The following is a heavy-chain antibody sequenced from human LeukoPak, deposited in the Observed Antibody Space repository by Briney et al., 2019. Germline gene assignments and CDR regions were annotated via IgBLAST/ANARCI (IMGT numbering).Heavy chain of an antibody. CDR2: ISSNGGST. D-gene: IGHD3-10*02. CDR3: VKGSCSGSYFDY. J-gene: IGHJ4*02. Sequence: PGGSLRLSCSASGFTFSRYAMHWVRQAPGKGLEYVSAISSNGGSTYYADSVKGRFTISRDNSRNTLHLQMSSLRVEDTAVYYCVKGSCSGSYFDYWGQGTLVTVSS. CDR1: GFTFSRYA. V-gene: IGHV3-64D*06.